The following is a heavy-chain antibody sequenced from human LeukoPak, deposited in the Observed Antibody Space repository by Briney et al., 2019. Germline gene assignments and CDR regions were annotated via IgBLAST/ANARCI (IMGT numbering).Heavy chain of an antibody. V-gene: IGHV4-4*07. CDR2: IYSSGTT. J-gene: IGHJ4*02. D-gene: IGHD6-13*01. Sequence: SETLSLTCTVSGGSITSYYWSWLRQPAGKGLEWIGRIYSSGTTNYNPSLKSRVTMSTDTTQFSLKLSSVTAADTAVYFCACGVAAAGWLYFDYWGQGSLVTVSS. CDR3: ACGVAAAGWLYFDY. CDR1: GGSITSYY.